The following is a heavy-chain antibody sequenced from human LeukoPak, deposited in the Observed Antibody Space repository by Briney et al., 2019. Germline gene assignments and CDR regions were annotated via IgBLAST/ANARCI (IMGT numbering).Heavy chain of an antibody. CDR2: IYSSGST. V-gene: IGHV4-4*07. D-gene: IGHD3-3*01. J-gene: IGHJ6*03. CDR3: AREGFFGVTTYYYYMDV. Sequence: SETLSLTCYVSGGSISSYYWSWIRQPAGKGLEWIGRIYSSGSTNYNPSLKSRVNMSVDTSKKQFSLKLRSVTAADTAVYYCAREGFFGVTTYYYYMDVWGKGTTVTVSS. CDR1: GGSISSYY.